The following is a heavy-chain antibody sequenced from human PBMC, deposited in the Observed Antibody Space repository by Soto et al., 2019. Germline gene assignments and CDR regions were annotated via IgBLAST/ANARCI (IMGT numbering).Heavy chain of an antibody. D-gene: IGHD6-13*01. Sequence: GGSLRLSCAASGFTFSSYGMHWVRQAPGKGLEWVAVIWYDGSNKYYADSVKGRFTISRDNSKNTLYLQMNSLRAEDTAVYYCARATNFIAAAGRFSYYYYGMDVWGQGTTVTVSS. CDR2: IWYDGSNK. J-gene: IGHJ6*02. CDR3: ARATNFIAAAGRFSYYYYGMDV. V-gene: IGHV3-33*01. CDR1: GFTFSSYG.